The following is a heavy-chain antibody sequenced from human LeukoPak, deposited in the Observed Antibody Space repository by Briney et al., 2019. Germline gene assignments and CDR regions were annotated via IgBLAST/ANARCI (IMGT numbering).Heavy chain of an antibody. CDR1: GYSFTFYW. CDR3: ATIQGGYFDY. V-gene: IGHV5-51*01. D-gene: IGHD3-16*01. Sequence: GESLKISCKASGYSFTFYWSGWVRQMPGKGLEWMGVIYPGDSDTRYGPSFQGQVTISADKSISTAYLQWSSLKASDTAIYYCATIQGGYFDYWGQGTLVTVSS. J-gene: IGHJ4*02. CDR2: IYPGDSDT.